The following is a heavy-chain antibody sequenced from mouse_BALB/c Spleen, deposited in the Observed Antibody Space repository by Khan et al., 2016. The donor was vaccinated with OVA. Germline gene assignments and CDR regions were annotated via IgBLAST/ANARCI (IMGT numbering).Heavy chain of an antibody. V-gene: IGHV1-4*01. CDR1: GYTFTSDT. Sequence: QVQLQQSGAELARPGASVKMSCKASGYTFTSDTTHWGKQRPGEGLVGSGDIKPSSGYTKYNQKFKDKATLTADKSSSTAYMQLSSLTSEDSAVYYCARTHERWGQGTTLTVSS. J-gene: IGHJ2*01. CDR2: IKPSSGYT. CDR3: ARTHER.